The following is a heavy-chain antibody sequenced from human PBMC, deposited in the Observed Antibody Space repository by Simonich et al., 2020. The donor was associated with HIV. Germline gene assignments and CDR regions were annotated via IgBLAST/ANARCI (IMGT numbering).Heavy chain of an antibody. CDR2: INHSGST. CDR1: GGSFSGYY. Sequence: QVQLQQWGAVLLKPSETLSLTCAVYGGSFSGYYWSWIRQPPGKGLEWIGEINHSGSTNYFPSLKSRIIISVDTSKNQFSLKLSSVTATDTAVYYCARYTGMAGFDYWGQGTLVTVSS. J-gene: IGHJ4*02. D-gene: IGHD5-18*01. CDR3: ARYTGMAGFDY. V-gene: IGHV4-34*01.